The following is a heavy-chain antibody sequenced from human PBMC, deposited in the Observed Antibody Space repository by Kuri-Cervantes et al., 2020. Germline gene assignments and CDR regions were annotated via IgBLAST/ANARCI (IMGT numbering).Heavy chain of an antibody. Sequence: GGSLRLSCAASGFTFSSYGMHWVRQAPGKGLEWVAVIWYDGSNKYYADSVKGRFTISRDNAKNSLYLQMNSLRAEDTAVYYCARALNDYGRRGAFDIWGQGTMVTVSS. J-gene: IGHJ3*02. CDR3: ARALNDYGRRGAFDI. D-gene: IGHD4-17*01. CDR1: GFTFSSYG. V-gene: IGHV3-33*01. CDR2: IWYDGSNK.